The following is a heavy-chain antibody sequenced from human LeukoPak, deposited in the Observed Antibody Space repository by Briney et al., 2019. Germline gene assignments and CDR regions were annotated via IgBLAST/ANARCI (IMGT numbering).Heavy chain of an antibody. V-gene: IGHV3-48*02. CDR2: ISSSSLSI. J-gene: IGHJ4*02. CDR1: GITLSSYN. CDR3: ARVRIAVAGTFDY. Sequence: GGSLRLSCAASGITLSSYNMNWVHQAPGKGLEWVSYISSSSLSIYNADSVQGRFTISRDNAKNSLFLQMHSLRDEDTAVYYCARVRIAVAGTFDYWGQGTLVTVSS. D-gene: IGHD6-19*01.